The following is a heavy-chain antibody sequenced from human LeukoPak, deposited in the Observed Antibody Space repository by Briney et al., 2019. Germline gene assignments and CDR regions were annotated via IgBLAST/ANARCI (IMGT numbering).Heavy chain of an antibody. V-gene: IGHV1-8*01. CDR2: MNPNSGNT. CDR1: GYTFTSYD. Sequence: ASVKVSCKASGYTFTSYDINWVRQATGQGLEWMGWMNPNSGNTGYAQKFRGRVTMTRNTSISTAYMELSSLRSEDTAVYYCARVWRFWSGYRNWFDPWGQGTLVTVSS. CDR3: ARVWRFWSGYRNWFDP. J-gene: IGHJ5*02. D-gene: IGHD3-3*01.